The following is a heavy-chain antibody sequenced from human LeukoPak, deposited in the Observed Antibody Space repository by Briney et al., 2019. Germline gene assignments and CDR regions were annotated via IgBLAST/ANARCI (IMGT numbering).Heavy chain of an antibody. V-gene: IGHV3-15*01. CDR2: IKSKTDGGTT. CDR3: TTHSSGYLNFDY. Sequence: GGSLRLSCAASGFTFSNAWMSWVRQAPGKGLEWVGRIKSKTDGGTTDYAAPVTGRFTISRDDSKNTLYLQMNSLKTEDTAVYYCTTHSSGYLNFDYWGQGTLVTVSS. CDR1: GFTFSNAW. D-gene: IGHD3-22*01. J-gene: IGHJ4*02.